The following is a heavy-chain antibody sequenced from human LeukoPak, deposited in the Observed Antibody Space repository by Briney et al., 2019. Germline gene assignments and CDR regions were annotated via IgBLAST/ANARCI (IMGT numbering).Heavy chain of an antibody. J-gene: IGHJ4*02. Sequence: SGSLTLSCRASGGTFSCYSLRWVRQPPGKGLEWVGYIYYSGYTNYNPSLKSRVTMSVDTSKNQFSLQLSSVTAADTAVYYCARGQAVAGVWGQGTLVTVSS. CDR1: GGTFSCYS. V-gene: IGHV4-59*01. CDR2: IYYSGYT. CDR3: ARGQAVAGV. D-gene: IGHD6-19*01.